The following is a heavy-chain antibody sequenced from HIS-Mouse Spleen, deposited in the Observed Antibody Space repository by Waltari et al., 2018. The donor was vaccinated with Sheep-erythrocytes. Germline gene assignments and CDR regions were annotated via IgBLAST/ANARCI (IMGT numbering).Heavy chain of an antibody. V-gene: IGHV5-51*01. D-gene: IGHD3-10*01. CDR2: IYPGYSDT. CDR1: GYSFTRYW. Sequence: EVQLVQSGAEVKKPGESLKISCKGSGYSFTRYWSGWVRQMLGKGLEWMGIIYPGYSDTRYIPSIQGQVTISADKSISTAYLQWGSLKASDTAMYYCARRGDRDAFDIWGQGTMVTVSS. CDR3: ARRGDRDAFDI. J-gene: IGHJ3*02.